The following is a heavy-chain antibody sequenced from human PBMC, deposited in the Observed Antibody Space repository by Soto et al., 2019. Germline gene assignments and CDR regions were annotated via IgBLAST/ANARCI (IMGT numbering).Heavy chain of an antibody. D-gene: IGHD3-22*01. CDR2: IYYSGST. J-gene: IGHJ5*02. CDR3: ARTSYDSSGTAADP. CDR1: GGSISSGNYY. Sequence: QVQLQESGPGLVKPSQTLSLTCTVSGGSISSGNYYWSWIRQHPGKGLEWIGYIYYSGSTYYNPSLNSRVTISVDTSKNQFSLKLSSVTAADTAVYYCARTSYDSSGTAADPRGQGTLVTVSS. V-gene: IGHV4-31*03.